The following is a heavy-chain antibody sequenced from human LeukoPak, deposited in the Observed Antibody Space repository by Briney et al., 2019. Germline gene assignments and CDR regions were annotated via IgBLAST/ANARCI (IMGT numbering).Heavy chain of an antibody. Sequence: PGGSLRLSCAASGFTFSKYWMSWVRQAPGKGLEWVSVIYSGGSTYYADSVKGRFTISRDNSKNTLYLQMNSLRAEDTAVYYCARRDGYNYGFFDYWGQGTLVTVSS. CDR1: GFTFSKYW. J-gene: IGHJ4*02. CDR2: IYSGGST. CDR3: ARRDGYNYGFFDY. D-gene: IGHD5-24*01. V-gene: IGHV3-53*01.